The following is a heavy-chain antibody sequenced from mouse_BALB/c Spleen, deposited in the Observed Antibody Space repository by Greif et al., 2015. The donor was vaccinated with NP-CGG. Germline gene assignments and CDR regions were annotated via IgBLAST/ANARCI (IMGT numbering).Heavy chain of an antibody. D-gene: IGHD3-1*01. V-gene: IGHV7-3*02. CDR2: IRNKANGYTT. CDR1: GFTFTDYY. J-gene: IGHJ4*01. CDR3: ARENRARATYYAMDY. Sequence: EVMLVESGGGLVQPGGSLRLSCATSGFTFTDYYMSWVRQPPGKALEWLGFIRNKANGYTTEYSASVKGRFTISGDNSQSILYLQMNTLRAEDSATYYCARENRARATYYAMDYWGQGTSVTVSS.